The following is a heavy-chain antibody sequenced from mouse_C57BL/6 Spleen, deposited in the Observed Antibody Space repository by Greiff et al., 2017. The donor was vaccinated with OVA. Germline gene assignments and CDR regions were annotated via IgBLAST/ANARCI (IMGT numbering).Heavy chain of an antibody. CDR3: ASGGGSSEAWFAY. CDR1: GFSLTSYG. CDR2: IWGVGST. J-gene: IGHJ3*01. D-gene: IGHD1-1*01. Sequence: LQESGPGLVAPSQSLSITCTVSGFSLTSYGVDWVRQSPGKGLEWLGVIWGVGSTNYNSALKSRLSISKDNSKSQVFLKMNSLQTDDTAMYYCASGGGSSEAWFAYWGQGTLVTVSA. V-gene: IGHV2-6*01.